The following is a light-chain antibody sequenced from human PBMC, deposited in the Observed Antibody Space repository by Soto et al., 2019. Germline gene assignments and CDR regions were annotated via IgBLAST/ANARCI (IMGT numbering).Light chain of an antibody. CDR1: LSITRS. CDR3: QQYNNWPPWT. J-gene: IGKJ1*01. V-gene: IGKV3-15*01. CDR2: GAS. Sequence: EIVLTQSPATLSVYPGERATLACRSSLSITRSLAWYQQKPGHAPRLLIYGASTRATGIPPRFSGSGSGTEFTLTISSLQPEDFAVYYCQQYNNWPPWTFGQGTKVDI.